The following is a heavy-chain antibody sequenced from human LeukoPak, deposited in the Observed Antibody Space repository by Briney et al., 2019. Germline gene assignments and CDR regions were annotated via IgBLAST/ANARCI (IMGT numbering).Heavy chain of an antibody. CDR3: ARVYCSSTSCPNYYYYYMDV. V-gene: IGHV4-39*07. CDR2: IYYSGST. J-gene: IGHJ6*03. D-gene: IGHD2-2*01. CDR1: GGSISSSSYY. Sequence: SETLSPTCTVSGGSISSSSYYWGWIRQPPGKGLEWIGSIYYSGSTYYNPSLKSRVTISVDTSKNQFSLKLSSVTAADTAVYYCARVYCSSTSCPNYYYYYMDVWGKGTTVTISS.